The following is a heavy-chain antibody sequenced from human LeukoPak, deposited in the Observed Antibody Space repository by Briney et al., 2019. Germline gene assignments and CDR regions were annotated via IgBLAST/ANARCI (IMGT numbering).Heavy chain of an antibody. V-gene: IGHV1-18*01. CDR3: ARDRRYCSSTSCPAADY. J-gene: IGHJ4*02. D-gene: IGHD2-2*01. CDR1: GYTFTNYG. Sequence: ASVKVSCKASGYTFTNYGISWVRQAPGQGLEWMGWISAYNGNTNYAQKLQGRVTMTTDTSTSTAYMELRSLRSDDTAVYYCARDRRYCSSTSCPAADYWGQGTLVTVSS. CDR2: ISAYNGNT.